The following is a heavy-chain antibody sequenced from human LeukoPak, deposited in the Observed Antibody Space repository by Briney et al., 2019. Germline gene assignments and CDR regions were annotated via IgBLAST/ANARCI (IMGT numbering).Heavy chain of an antibody. CDR1: GFPFSNYV. CDR3: ARGRDGGFAFDI. V-gene: IGHV3-64*01. J-gene: IGHJ3*02. D-gene: IGHD2-15*01. Sequence: GGSLRLSCAASGFPFSNYVMHWVRQAPGKGLEYVSAIMPNGETRGYANSMKGRFTISRDNSKNTLYLQMGSLRAEDMAIYYCARGRDGGFAFDIWGQGTLVTVSS. CDR2: IMPNGETR.